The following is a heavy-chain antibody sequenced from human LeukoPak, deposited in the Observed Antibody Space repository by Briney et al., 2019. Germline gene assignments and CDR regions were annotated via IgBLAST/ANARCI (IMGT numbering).Heavy chain of an antibody. J-gene: IGHJ4*02. V-gene: IGHV3-13*01. Sequence: GGSLRLSCVASGFTFSSYDMHWVRQATGKGLEWVSAIGTAGDTYYPGSVKGRFTISRENAKNSFYLQMNSLTAGDTAVYYCARLSGSGFDYWGQGTLVTVSS. CDR2: IGTAGDT. CDR1: GFTFSSYD. D-gene: IGHD6-19*01. CDR3: ARLSGSGFDY.